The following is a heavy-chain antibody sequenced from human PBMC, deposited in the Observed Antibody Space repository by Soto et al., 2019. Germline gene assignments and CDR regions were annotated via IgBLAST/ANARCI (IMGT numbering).Heavy chain of an antibody. D-gene: IGHD3-22*01. Sequence: AGGSLRLSCAASGFTFSSYWMHWVRQAPGKGLLWVSRINSDGSSTSYAAPVKGRFTISRDDSKNTLYLQMNSLKTEDTAVYYCTTGGITMIVVPAGPFDYWGQGTLVTVSS. V-gene: IGHV3-74*01. J-gene: IGHJ4*02. CDR2: INSDGSST. CDR3: TTGGITMIVVPAGPFDY. CDR1: GFTFSSYW.